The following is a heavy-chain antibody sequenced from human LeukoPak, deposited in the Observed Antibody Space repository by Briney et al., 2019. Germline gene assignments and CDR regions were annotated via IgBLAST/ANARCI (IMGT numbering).Heavy chain of an antibody. CDR2: MYSSGST. V-gene: IGHV4-39*07. J-gene: IGHJ4*02. D-gene: IGHD5-12*01. CDR1: GGSISSSSYY. CDR3: ARSGSGYLRYYFDY. Sequence: SETLSLTCTVSGGSISSSSYYWGWIRQPPGKGLEWIGSMYSSGSTYYNPSLKSRVTMSVDTSKNQFSLKLSSVTAADTAVYYCARSGSGYLRYYFDYWGQGTLVTVSS.